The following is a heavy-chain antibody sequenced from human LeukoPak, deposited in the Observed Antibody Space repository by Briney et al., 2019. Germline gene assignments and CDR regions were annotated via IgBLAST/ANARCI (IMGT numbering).Heavy chain of an antibody. D-gene: IGHD6-13*01. Sequence: ESLTLTCAASGFTFTSYAISWIRQPPPQGLEWVSGISDSGGGTYYTDSVQSRFTISRDNSKNYLYLQMNSLRAEDTAVCYLTKAAGTRFGPPLWYYYYMDVWGKGTTVTVSS. V-gene: IGHV3-23*01. CDR1: GFTFTSYA. J-gene: IGHJ6*03. CDR2: ISDSGGGT. CDR3: TKAAGTRFGPPLWYYYYMDV.